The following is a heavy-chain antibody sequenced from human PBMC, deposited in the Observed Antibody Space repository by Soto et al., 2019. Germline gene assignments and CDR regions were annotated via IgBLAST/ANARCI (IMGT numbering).Heavy chain of an antibody. Sequence: PSETLSLTCTVSGGSISSSSYYWGWIRQPPGKGLEWIGSIYYICSTYYNPSLKSRVTISVDTSKNQFSLKLSSVTAADTAVYYCARGYCSSTSCSSPYYYYYYMDVWGKGTTVTVSS. CDR2: IYYICST. V-gene: IGHV4-39*01. D-gene: IGHD2-2*01. CDR1: GGSISSSSYY. J-gene: IGHJ6*03. CDR3: ARGYCSSTSCSSPYYYYYYMDV.